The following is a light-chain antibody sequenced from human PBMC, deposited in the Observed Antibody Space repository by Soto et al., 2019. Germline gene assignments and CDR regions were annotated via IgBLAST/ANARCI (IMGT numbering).Light chain of an antibody. V-gene: IGKV3-20*01. CDR1: QSVSSSY. Sequence: ESVLTQSPGTMSLSPGERATLSCRPSQSVSSSYLAWYQQKPGQAPRRLIYGASSRATGIPDRFSGSGSGTDFTLTISRLEPEDFAVYYCQQYGGSPLYTFGQGTKVDIK. CDR3: QQYGGSPLYT. J-gene: IGKJ2*01. CDR2: GAS.